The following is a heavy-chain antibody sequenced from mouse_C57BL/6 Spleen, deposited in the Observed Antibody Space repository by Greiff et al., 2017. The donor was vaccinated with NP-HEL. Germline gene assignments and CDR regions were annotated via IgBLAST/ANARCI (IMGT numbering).Heavy chain of an antibody. CDR2: IDPSDSYT. V-gene: IGHV1-69*01. Sequence: QVQLQQPGAELVMPGASVKLSCKASGYTFTSYWMHWVKQRPGQGLEWIGEIDPSDSYTNYNQKFKGKTKLTVDKSYSTAYMQLSSLTSEDTAVYYYARRYYGSSYGYFDVWGTGTTVTVSS. CDR3: ARRYYGSSYGYFDV. CDR1: GYTFTSYW. D-gene: IGHD1-1*01. J-gene: IGHJ1*03.